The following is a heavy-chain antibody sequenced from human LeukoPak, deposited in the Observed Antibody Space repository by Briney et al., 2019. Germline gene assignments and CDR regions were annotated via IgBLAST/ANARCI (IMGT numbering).Heavy chain of an antibody. CDR2: ISSSSSSYI. CDR3: ARAYCTNGVCYKMLSYYFDY. J-gene: IGHJ4*02. V-gene: IGHV3-21*01. CDR1: GFTFSSYG. D-gene: IGHD2-8*01. Sequence: PGGSLRLSCAASGFTFSSYGMHWVRQAPGKGLEWVSSISSSSSSYIYCADSVKGRFTISRDNAKNSLYLQMNSLRAEDTAVYYCARAYCTNGVCYKMLSYYFDYWGQGTLVTVSS.